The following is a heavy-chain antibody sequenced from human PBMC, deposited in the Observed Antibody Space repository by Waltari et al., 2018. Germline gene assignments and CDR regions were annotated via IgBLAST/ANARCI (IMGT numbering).Heavy chain of an antibody. CDR2: IYPADSDT. Sequence: EEQLVQSGTEVKRTGESLKISCKGSGYTFTSYWIGWVRQMPGKGLEWLGVIYPADSDTRYSPSFRGQVTISADKSLSSAFLQWSSLKASYTAIYYCARQDGSGWYGMWGQGTLVTVSS. CDR1: GYTFTSYW. V-gene: IGHV5-51*01. CDR3: ARQDGSGWYGM. J-gene: IGHJ4*02. D-gene: IGHD6-19*01.